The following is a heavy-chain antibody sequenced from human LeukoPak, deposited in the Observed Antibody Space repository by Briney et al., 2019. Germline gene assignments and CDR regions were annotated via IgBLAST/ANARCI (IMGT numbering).Heavy chain of an antibody. CDR2: ISYDGSNK. CDR1: GFTFSSYS. J-gene: IGHJ4*02. CDR3: ARDLNSYGSTGGDY. Sequence: GGSLRLSCAASGFTFSSYSMNWVRQAPGKGLEWVAVISYDGSNKYYADSVKGRFTISRDNSKNTLYLQMNSLRAEDTAVYYCARDLNSYGSTGGDYWGQGTLVTVSS. D-gene: IGHD5-18*01. V-gene: IGHV3-30*03.